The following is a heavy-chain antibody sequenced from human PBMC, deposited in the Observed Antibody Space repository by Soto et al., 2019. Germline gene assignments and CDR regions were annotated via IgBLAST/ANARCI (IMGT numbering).Heavy chain of an antibody. V-gene: IGHV3-21*01. CDR2: ISSSSSYI. J-gene: IGHJ4*02. D-gene: IGHD4-17*01. Sequence: PGGSLRLSCAASGFTFSSYSMNWARQAPGKGLEWVSSISSSSSYIYYADSVKGRFTISRDNAKNSLYLQMNSLRAEDTAVYYCARDGPMTTVTTVDYWGQGTLVTVPQ. CDR1: GFTFSSYS. CDR3: ARDGPMTTVTTVDY.